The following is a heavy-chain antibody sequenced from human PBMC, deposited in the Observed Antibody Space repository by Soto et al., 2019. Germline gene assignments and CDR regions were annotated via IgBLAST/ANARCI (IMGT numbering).Heavy chain of an antibody. CDR1: GYTFTSYG. Sequence: ASVKVSCKASGYTFTSYGISWVRQAPGQGLEWMGWISAYNGNTNYAQKLQGRVTMTTDTSTSTAYMELRSLRSDDTAVYYCAKDRTSHYYDGSGPYSYWGQGTLVTVSS. V-gene: IGHV1-18*01. CDR3: AKDRTSHYYDGSGPYSY. CDR2: ISAYNGNT. D-gene: IGHD3-22*01. J-gene: IGHJ4*02.